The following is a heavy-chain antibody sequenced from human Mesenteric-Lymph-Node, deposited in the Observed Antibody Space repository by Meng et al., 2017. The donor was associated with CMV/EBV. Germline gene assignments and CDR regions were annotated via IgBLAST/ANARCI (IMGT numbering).Heavy chain of an antibody. J-gene: IGHJ4*02. D-gene: IGHD1-26*01. Sequence: ASVKVSCKASGYTFTGYHIHWVRQAPGQGLEWMGWINPNNGGTDYAQKFQGRVTMTRDTSISTAYMELSRLTSDDTAVYYCAREHSGSYYNWGQGTLVTVSS. V-gene: IGHV1-2*02. CDR3: AREHSGSYYN. CDR2: INPNNGGT. CDR1: GYTFTGYH.